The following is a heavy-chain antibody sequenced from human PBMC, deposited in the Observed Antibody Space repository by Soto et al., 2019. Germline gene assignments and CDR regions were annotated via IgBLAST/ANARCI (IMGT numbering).Heavy chain of an antibody. CDR1: GDSISSGGYS. J-gene: IGHJ4*02. D-gene: IGHD3-22*01. Sequence: QLQLQESGSGLVKPSQTLSLTCVVSGDSISSGGYSWNWIRQPPGKALEWIGHTYHSGGALYNPSLDRRVTFSVDKSKNHFSLRLTSVTAADTAVYYCARDSRSGYYFDNWGQGTLATVSS. CDR3: ARDSRSGYYFDN. V-gene: IGHV4-30-2*01. CDR2: TYHSGGA.